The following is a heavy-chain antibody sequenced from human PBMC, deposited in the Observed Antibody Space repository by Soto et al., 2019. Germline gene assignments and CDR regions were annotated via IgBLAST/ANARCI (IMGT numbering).Heavy chain of an antibody. Sequence: ASETLSLTCTVSGGSISSGGYYWSWIRQHPGKGLEWIGYIYYSGSTYYNPSLKSRVTISVDTSKNQFSLKLSSVTAADTAVYYFEREKLTGLFDYWRQGTLVTVS. CDR3: EREKLTGLFDY. D-gene: IGHD2-8*02. CDR2: IYYSGST. J-gene: IGHJ4*02. V-gene: IGHV4-31*03. CDR1: GGSISSGGYY.